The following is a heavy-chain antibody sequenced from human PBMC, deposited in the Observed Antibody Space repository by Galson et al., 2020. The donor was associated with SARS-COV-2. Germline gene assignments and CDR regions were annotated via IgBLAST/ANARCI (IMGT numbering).Heavy chain of an antibody. CDR2: IIPILGIA. CDR1: GGTFSSYA. V-gene: IGHV1-69*10. Sequence: SVKVSCKASGGTFSSYAISWVRQAPGQGLEWMGGIIPILGIANYAQKFQGRVTITADKSTSTAYMELSSLRSEDTAVYYCAREWGSGWTDAFDIWGQGTMVTVSS. J-gene: IGHJ3*02. CDR3: AREWGSGWTDAFDI. D-gene: IGHD6-19*01.